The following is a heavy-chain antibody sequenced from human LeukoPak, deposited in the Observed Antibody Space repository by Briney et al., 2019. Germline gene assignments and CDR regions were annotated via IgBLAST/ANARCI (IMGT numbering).Heavy chain of an antibody. CDR2: IYYSGST. Sequence: SETLSLTCTVSGASISSYYWSWIRQPPGKGLEWIGYIYYSGSTNYNPSLKSRVTISVDTPKNQFSLKLSSVTAADTAVYYCAREVVTMVRGVIIAYGMDVWGQGTTVTVSS. CDR3: AREVVTMVRGVIIAYGMDV. D-gene: IGHD3-10*01. CDR1: GASISSYY. V-gene: IGHV4-59*01. J-gene: IGHJ6*02.